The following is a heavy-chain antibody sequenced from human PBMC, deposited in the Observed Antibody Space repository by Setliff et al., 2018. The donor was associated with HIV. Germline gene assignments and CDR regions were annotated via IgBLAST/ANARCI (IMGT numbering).Heavy chain of an antibody. CDR3: APGEGVASTYYHD. J-gene: IGHJ4*01. CDR1: DDSVSTFY. Sequence: SETLSLTCTVSDDSVSTFYWNWIRQPPGKGLEWIGFIHHTGSTVSNPSLKSRVTISMDLSRNQLSLHLASVTTADTAVYFCAPGEGVASTYYHDWGQGTQVTVSS. CDR2: IHHTGST. D-gene: IGHD3-3*01. V-gene: IGHV4-59*02.